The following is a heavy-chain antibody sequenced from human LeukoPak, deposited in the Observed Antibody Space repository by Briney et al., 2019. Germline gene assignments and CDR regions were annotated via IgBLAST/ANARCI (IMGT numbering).Heavy chain of an antibody. CDR3: ARSSYYDSSGYNDY. CDR1: GYIFTGYY. D-gene: IGHD3-22*01. Sequence: ASVKASCKASGYIFTGYYMHWVRQAPGQGLEWMGRINPNCGGTNYAQKFQGRVTMTRDTSISTAYMELSRLRSDDTAVYYCARSSYYDSSGYNDYWGQGTLVTVSS. V-gene: IGHV1-2*06. J-gene: IGHJ4*02. CDR2: INPNCGGT.